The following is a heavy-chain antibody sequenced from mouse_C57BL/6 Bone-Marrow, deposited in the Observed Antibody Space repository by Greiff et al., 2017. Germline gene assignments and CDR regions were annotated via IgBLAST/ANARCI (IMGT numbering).Heavy chain of an antibody. Sequence: QVQLKQSGAELAKPGASVKLSCKASGYTFTSYWMHWVKQRPGQGLEWIGYINPSSGYTKYNQKFKYKATLTADKSSSTAYMQLSSLTYEDSAVYYCARRVYYYGSLVVWGTGTTVTVSS. CDR3: ARRVYYYGSLVV. J-gene: IGHJ1*03. CDR2: INPSSGYT. V-gene: IGHV1-7*01. D-gene: IGHD1-1*01. CDR1: GYTFTSYW.